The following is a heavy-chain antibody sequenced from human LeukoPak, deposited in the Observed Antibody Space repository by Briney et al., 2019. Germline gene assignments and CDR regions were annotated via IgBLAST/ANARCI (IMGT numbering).Heavy chain of an antibody. CDR1: GFTFSSYE. V-gene: IGHV3-48*03. CDR2: IRSDSSTI. D-gene: IGHD6-6*01. CDR3: ARYKYYSTSSGGFDY. J-gene: IGHJ4*01. Sequence: QLGGSLRLSCAASGFTFSSYEMNWVRQAPGKGLEWVSYIRSDSSTIYYADSVKGRFTISRDNAKNSLYLQMNSLRVEDTAVYFCARYKYYSTSSGGFDYWGHGTLVTVSS.